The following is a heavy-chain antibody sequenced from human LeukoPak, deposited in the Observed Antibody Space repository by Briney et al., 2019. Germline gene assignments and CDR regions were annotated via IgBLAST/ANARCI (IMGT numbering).Heavy chain of an antibody. V-gene: IGHV2-70*04. J-gene: IGHJ6*03. CDR2: IDWDDDK. CDR1: GFSLSTSGMR. D-gene: IGHD6-13*01. CDR3: ARSPSSSLGDYYYMDV. Sequence: SGPTLVNPTQTLTLTCTFSGFSLSTSGMRVSWIRQPPGKALEWLARIDWDDDKFYSTSLKTRLTISKDTSKNQVVLTMTNMDPVDTATYYCARSPSSSLGDYYYMDVWGRGTTVTVSS.